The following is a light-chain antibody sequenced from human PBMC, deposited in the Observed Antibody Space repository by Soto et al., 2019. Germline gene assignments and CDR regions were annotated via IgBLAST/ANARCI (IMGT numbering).Light chain of an antibody. CDR2: GAS. CDR3: QQYGSSRWT. J-gene: IGKJ1*01. Sequence: EIVLTQAPGTLSLSTGERATLSCRASQSVSSSYLAWYQQKPGQAPSLLIYGASSRATGIPDRFSGSGSGTDFTLNISRLEPEDFAVYYCQQYGSSRWTFGQGTKVEIK. V-gene: IGKV3-20*01. CDR1: QSVSSSY.